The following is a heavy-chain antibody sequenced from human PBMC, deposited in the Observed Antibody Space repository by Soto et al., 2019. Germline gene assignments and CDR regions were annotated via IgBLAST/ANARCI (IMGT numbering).Heavy chain of an antibody. CDR2: ISGSGGST. V-gene: IGHV3-23*01. CDR1: GFTFSSYA. CDR3: AKRRGLGYYYYGMDA. J-gene: IGHJ6*02. Sequence: HPGGSLRLSCAASGFTFSSYAMSWVRQAPGKGLEWVSAISGSGGSTYYADSVKGRFTVSRDNSKNTLYLQMNSLRAEDTAVYYCAKRRGLGYYYYGMDAWGQGTTVTVS. D-gene: IGHD3-16*01.